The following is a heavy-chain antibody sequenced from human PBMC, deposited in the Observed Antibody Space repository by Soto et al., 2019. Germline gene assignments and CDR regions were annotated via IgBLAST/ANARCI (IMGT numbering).Heavy chain of an antibody. CDR1: GFTFHTYE. J-gene: IGHJ6*02. CDR3: ARGAYYYYYGLDV. CDR2: ISSTSSTI. V-gene: IGHV3-48*03. Sequence: PGGSLRLSCAASGFTFHTYEMNWVRQAPGKGLEWVPYISSTSSTISYADSVKGRFTISRDNAKNSLSLQMNSLRAEDTAVYYCARGAYYYYYGLDVWGQGTTVTVSS.